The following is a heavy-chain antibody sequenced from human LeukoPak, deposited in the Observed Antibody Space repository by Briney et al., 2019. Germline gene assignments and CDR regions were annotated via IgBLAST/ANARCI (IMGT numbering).Heavy chain of an antibody. D-gene: IGHD4-17*01. CDR3: ARENGLYFDY. Sequence: ASVKVSYKASGGTSSSYAISWVRQAPGQGLEWMGRIIPIFGIANYAQKFQGRVTITADKSTSTAYMELSSLRSEDTAVYYCARENGLYFDYWGQGTLVTVSS. CDR1: GGTSSSYA. V-gene: IGHV1-69*04. J-gene: IGHJ4*02. CDR2: IIPIFGIA.